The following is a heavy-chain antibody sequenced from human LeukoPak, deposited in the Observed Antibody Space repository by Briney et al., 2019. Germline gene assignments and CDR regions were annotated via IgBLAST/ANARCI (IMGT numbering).Heavy chain of an antibody. V-gene: IGHV4-39*01. CDR2: IYYSGTT. CDR3: ARQISDYYYYYIDV. J-gene: IGHJ6*03. CDR1: GGSISSSHYH. Sequence: SETLSLTCTVSGGSISSSHYHWGWIRQPPGKGLEWIGTIYYSGTTYYNPSLESRVTISEDTSKNQFSLTLKSVTAADTAVYYCARQISDYYYYYIDVWGKGTTVTVSS. D-gene: IGHD3-10*01.